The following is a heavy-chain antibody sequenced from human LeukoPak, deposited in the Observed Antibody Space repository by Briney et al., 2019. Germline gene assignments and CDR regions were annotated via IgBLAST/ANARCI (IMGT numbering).Heavy chain of an antibody. CDR2: IKEDGSEK. Sequence: GGSLRFSCAASGLTFSSYWMNWVRQAPGKGLEWVANIKEDGSEKYYVDSVEGRFTISRDNAKNSLYLQMNSLRAEDTAVYYCARGGGWYFDYWGQGTLVTVSS. D-gene: IGHD6-19*01. CDR3: ARGGGWYFDY. V-gene: IGHV3-7*01. J-gene: IGHJ4*02. CDR1: GLTFSSYW.